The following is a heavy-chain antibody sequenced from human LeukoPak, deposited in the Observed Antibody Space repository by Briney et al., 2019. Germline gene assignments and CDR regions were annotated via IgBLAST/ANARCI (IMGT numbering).Heavy chain of an antibody. V-gene: IGHV3-7*01. CDR2: IKHDGTEE. D-gene: IGHD2-15*01. CDR3: AGGQGWHFDL. CDR1: GITFSSLW. J-gene: IGHJ2*01. Sequence: GSLRLSCAASGITFSSLWMSWFRQAPGKGLEWVAYIKHDGTEEHYVASVKGRFTISRDNAKLYLQMNSLRAEDTAMYYCAGGQGWHFDLWGRGTLITVSS.